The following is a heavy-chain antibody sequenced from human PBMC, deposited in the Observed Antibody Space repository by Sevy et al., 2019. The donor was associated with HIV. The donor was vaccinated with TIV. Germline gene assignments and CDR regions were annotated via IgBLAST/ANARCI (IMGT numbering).Heavy chain of an antibody. Sequence: GGSLRLPCEASGFTFSNAWTSWVRQAPGKGLEWVGRIKSKTDGGTTDYAETVKGRYTISRDDSKNTLYLQINSLKTEDTAIYYCTTDSKKRGLSALLDYWGQGTLVTVSS. J-gene: IGHJ4*02. V-gene: IGHV3-15*01. CDR2: IKSKTDGGTT. CDR1: GFTFSNAW. CDR3: TTDSKKRGLSALLDY. D-gene: IGHD3-10*01.